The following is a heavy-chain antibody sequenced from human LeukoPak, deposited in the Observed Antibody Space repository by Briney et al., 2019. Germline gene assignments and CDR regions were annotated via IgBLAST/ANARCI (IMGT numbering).Heavy chain of an antibody. V-gene: IGHV3-53*01. CDR2: IYSGGST. J-gene: IGHJ4*02. CDR1: GFTVCSNY. Sequence: GGSLRLSCAASGFTVCSNYMSWVRQAPGKGLEWVSVIYSGGSTYYADSVKGRFTISRDNSKNTLYLQMNSLRAEDTAVYYCVRSGYSKYYFDYWGQGTLVTVSS. D-gene: IGHD3-3*01. CDR3: VRSGYSKYYFDY.